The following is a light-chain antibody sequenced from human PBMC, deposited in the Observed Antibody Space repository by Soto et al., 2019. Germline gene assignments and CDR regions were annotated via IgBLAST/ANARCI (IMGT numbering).Light chain of an antibody. CDR3: SSYTTSNARQIV. Sequence: QSVLTQPASVSGSPGQSITISCTGTSTDVGGYNYVSWYQHHPDKAPKLLIYDVSNRPSAISNRFSGAKSDNTASLTSSGLQPEDEADYYCSSYTTSNARQIVFGTGTKLTVL. J-gene: IGLJ1*01. CDR1: STDVGGYNY. CDR2: DVS. V-gene: IGLV2-14*03.